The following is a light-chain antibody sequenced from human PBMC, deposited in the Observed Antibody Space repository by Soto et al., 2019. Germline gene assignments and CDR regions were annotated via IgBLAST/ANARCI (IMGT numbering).Light chain of an antibody. J-gene: IGKJ3*01. Sequence: IQLTQSPSSLSASMGDRVTITCRASQGIINYFAWYQQKPGKAPKLLLYGASTLQVGVPSRFSGSGSGTDFTLTGSSLQPEDLATDYCQQLFTYPPTFGPGTKVDIK. V-gene: IGKV1-9*01. CDR1: QGIINY. CDR2: GAS. CDR3: QQLFTYPPT.